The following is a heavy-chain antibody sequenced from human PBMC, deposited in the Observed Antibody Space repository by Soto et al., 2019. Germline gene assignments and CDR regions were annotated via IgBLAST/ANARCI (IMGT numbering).Heavy chain of an antibody. CDR3: ARVGYYDSSGYPNFDY. Sequence: QVQLQESGPGLVKPSQTLSLTCTVSGGSISSGGYYWSWIRQHPGKGLEWIGYIYYSGSTYYNPSLKSRVTISVETSKNQFSLKLSSVTAADTAVYYCARVGYYDSSGYPNFDYWGQGTLVTVSS. J-gene: IGHJ4*02. CDR1: GGSISSGGYY. V-gene: IGHV4-31*03. CDR2: IYYSGST. D-gene: IGHD3-22*01.